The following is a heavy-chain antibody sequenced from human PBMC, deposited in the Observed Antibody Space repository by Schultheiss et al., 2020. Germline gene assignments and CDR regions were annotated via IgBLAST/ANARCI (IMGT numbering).Heavy chain of an antibody. V-gene: IGHV3-33*08. CDR2: IWHNGSHK. D-gene: IGHD1-14*01. CDR1: GFTFSSYA. J-gene: IGHJ5*02. Sequence: GESLKISCAASGFTFSSYAMHWVRQAPGKGLEWVAAIWHNGSHKHYADSVKGRFAISRDNLKDTLFLQMDKLRVDDTAVYYCARGGTTGNWLDPWGQGTLVTVSS. CDR3: ARGGTTGNWLDP.